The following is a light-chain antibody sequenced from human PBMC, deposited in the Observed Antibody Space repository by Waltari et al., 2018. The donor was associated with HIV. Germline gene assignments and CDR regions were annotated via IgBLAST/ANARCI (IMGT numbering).Light chain of an antibody. V-gene: IGLV1-40*01. J-gene: IGLJ2*01. Sequence: QSVLTQPPSVSGAPGQRVTISCTGSSSNIGAGYDVHWYQHLPGTAPKLLIYGNSNRPSGCPDRFSGSKSGTSASLAITGLQAEDEADYYCQSYDSSLSGGDVVFGGGTKLTVL. CDR1: SSNIGAGYD. CDR3: QSYDSSLSGGDVV. CDR2: GNS.